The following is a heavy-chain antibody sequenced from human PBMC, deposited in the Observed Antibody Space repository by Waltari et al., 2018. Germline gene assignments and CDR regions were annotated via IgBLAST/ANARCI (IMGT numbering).Heavy chain of an antibody. D-gene: IGHD5-12*01. J-gene: IGHJ6*03. CDR2: VDPEDGER. V-gene: IGHV1-69-2*01. Sequence: EVQLVQSGAEVKKPGATVKISCKASGYSFTDYYMHWVQQAPGKGLEWMGRVDPEDGERIYAQKFQGRVTISADTSTDTAYMELSSLRSEDTAVYYCATRPSNSGYDYRDYYYMDVWGKGTTVTVSS. CDR1: GYSFTDYY. CDR3: ATRPSNSGYDYRDYYYMDV.